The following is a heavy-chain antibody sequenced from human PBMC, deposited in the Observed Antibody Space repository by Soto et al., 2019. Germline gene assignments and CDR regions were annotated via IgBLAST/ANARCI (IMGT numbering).Heavy chain of an antibody. D-gene: IGHD4-17*01. V-gene: IGHV3-33*01. CDR3: ARRDYDYGDYGHDAFDI. CDR2: IWYDGSNK. J-gene: IGHJ3*02. Sequence: QVQLVESGGGVVQPGRSLRLSCAASGFTFSSYGMHWVRQAPGKGLEWVAVIWYDGSNKYYADSVKDRFTISRDNSKNTLYLQMNSLRAEDTAVYYCARRDYDYGDYGHDAFDIWGQGTMVTVSS. CDR1: GFTFSSYG.